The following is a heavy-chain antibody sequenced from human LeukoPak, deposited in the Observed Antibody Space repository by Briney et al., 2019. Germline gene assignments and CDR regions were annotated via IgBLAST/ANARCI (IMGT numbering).Heavy chain of an antibody. D-gene: IGHD6-19*01. CDR1: GYTFSDYN. V-gene: IGHV1-2*02. CDR2: INPNSGGT. Sequence: ASVKVSCKASGYTFSDYNMHWVRQAPGQGLEWMGWINPNSGGTNYAQKFQGRVTMTRDTSISTAYMELSRLRSDDTAVYYCARGIYSSGWYFPWFDPWGQGTLVTVSS. J-gene: IGHJ5*02. CDR3: ARGIYSSGWYFPWFDP.